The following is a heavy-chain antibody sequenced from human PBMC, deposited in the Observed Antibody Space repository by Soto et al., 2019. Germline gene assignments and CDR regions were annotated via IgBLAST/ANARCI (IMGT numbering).Heavy chain of an antibody. Sequence: QVQLVQSGAEVKKPGSSVKVSCKASGGTFSSYAISWVRQAPGQGLEWMGGIIPIFGTANYAQKFQGRVTITADESTSTAYRELSGLRSEDRAVDSCAGDRREMSRGRYCSCTSCFFPPPRYFDYWGQGTLVTVSS. D-gene: IGHD2-2*01. V-gene: IGHV1-69*01. CDR2: IIPIFGTA. CDR3: AGDRREMSRGRYCSCTSCFFPPPRYFDY. CDR1: GGTFSSYA. J-gene: IGHJ4*02.